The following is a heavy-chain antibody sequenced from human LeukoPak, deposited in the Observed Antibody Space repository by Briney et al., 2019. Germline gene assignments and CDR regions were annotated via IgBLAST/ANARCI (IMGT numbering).Heavy chain of an antibody. D-gene: IGHD2/OR15-2a*01. CDR1: GGSISTKSYY. J-gene: IGHJ4*02. V-gene: IGHV4-39*06. CDR2: ISFSGHT. CDR3: ARLDTWVFDY. Sequence: PSETLSLTSSVSGGSISTKSYYGGWVRQSPRTGLECMGSISFSGHTYYIPSLKSRVTISRDTSKNQFPLRLSSVAAADTARYFCARLDTWVFDYWGQGSQVTVSS.